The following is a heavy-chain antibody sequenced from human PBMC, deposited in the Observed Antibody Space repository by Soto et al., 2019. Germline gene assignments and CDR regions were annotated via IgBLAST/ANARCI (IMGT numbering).Heavy chain of an antibody. V-gene: IGHV1-2*02. Sequence: ASVKVSCKASGYTFTGYYMHWVRQAPGQGLEWMGWINPNSGGTNYAQKFQGRVTMTRDTSISTAYMELSRLRSDDTAVYYCARERRYYDSSGYSGIDYWGQGTLATVSS. CDR1: GYTFTGYY. D-gene: IGHD3-22*01. CDR2: INPNSGGT. J-gene: IGHJ4*02. CDR3: ARERRYYDSSGYSGIDY.